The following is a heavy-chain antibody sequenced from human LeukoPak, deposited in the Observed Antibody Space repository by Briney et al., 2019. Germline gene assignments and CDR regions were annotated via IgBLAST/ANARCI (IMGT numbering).Heavy chain of an antibody. CDR1: QFTFSNYA. CDR2: ITGGGATT. V-gene: IGHV3-48*03. D-gene: IGHD3-22*01. J-gene: IGHJ4*02. CDR3: ARGSLGRGHYYDSSGYSGRLFDY. Sequence: PGGSLRLSCAASQFTFSNYAINWVRQAPGKGLEWVAIITGGGATTYYADSVKGRFTISRDNAKNSLYLQMNSLRAEDTAVYYCARGSLGRGHYYDSSGYSGRLFDYWGQGTLVTVSS.